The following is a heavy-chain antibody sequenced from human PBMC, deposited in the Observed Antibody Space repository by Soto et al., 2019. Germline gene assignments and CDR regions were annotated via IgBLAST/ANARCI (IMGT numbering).Heavy chain of an antibody. Sequence: QVQLVQSGAEVKKPGSSVKVSCKASRGTFSSYAISWVRPAPGQGLEWMGGIIPIFGTANYAQKFQGRVTITADEPTSTAYLELSSLRSEDTAVYYCARESRYCSGGSCYFLPGIDYWGQGTLVTVSS. V-gene: IGHV1-69*12. D-gene: IGHD2-15*01. CDR3: ARESRYCSGGSCYFLPGIDY. CDR2: IIPIFGTA. J-gene: IGHJ4*02. CDR1: RGTFSSYA.